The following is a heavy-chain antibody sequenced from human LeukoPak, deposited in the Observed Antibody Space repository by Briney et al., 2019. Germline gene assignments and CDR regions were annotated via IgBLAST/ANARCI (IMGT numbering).Heavy chain of an antibody. Sequence: GRSLRLSCAASGFTFSSYAMHWVRQAPGKGLEWVAVISYDGSNKYYADSVKGRFTISRDNSKNTLYLQMNRLRAEDTAVYYCARDRTAWSSSNAFDHWGQGTLVTVSS. D-gene: IGHD4-11*01. V-gene: IGHV3-30*04. CDR2: ISYDGSNK. J-gene: IGHJ4*02. CDR1: GFTFSSYA. CDR3: ARDRTAWSSSNAFDH.